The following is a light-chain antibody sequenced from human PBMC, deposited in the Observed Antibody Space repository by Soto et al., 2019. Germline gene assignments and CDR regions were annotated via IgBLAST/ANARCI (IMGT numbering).Light chain of an antibody. CDR2: WAS. CDR3: QQYYTTPFT. V-gene: IGKV4-1*01. Sequence: DIVMTQSPDSLAVSLGERATINCKSSQSVLTYSNSKNFLAWYQQKPGQPPKLLLYWASARESGVPDRFSGSGSGTDFTLTISSLWAEDVAVYYCQQYYTTPFTFGGGTKVEIK. CDR1: QSVLTYSNSKNF. J-gene: IGKJ4*01.